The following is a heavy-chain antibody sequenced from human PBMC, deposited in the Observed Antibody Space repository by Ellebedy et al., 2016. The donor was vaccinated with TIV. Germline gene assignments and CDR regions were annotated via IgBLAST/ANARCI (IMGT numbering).Heavy chain of an antibody. D-gene: IGHD2-15*01. V-gene: IGHV1-2*02. CDR3: AQYCSGGSCDGWDY. J-gene: IGHJ4*02. Sequence: ASVKVSCXASGYTFTGYYMHWVRQAPGQGLEWMGWINPNSGGTNYAQKFQGRVTMTRDTSISTAYMELSRLRSDDTAVYYCAQYCSGGSCDGWDYWGQGTLVTVSS. CDR1: GYTFTGYY. CDR2: INPNSGGT.